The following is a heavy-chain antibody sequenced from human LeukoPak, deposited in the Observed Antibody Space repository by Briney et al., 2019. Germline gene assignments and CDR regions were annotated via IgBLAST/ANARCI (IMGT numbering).Heavy chain of an antibody. J-gene: IGHJ4*02. Sequence: ASVKVSCKASGYTFTSYDINWVRQAPGQGLDWMGRIIPIFGTANYAQKFQGRVTITTDESTSTAYVELSSLRSEDTAVYYCARGYCSGGSCYLDYWGQGTLVTVSS. V-gene: IGHV1-69*05. CDR2: IIPIFGTA. D-gene: IGHD2-15*01. CDR1: GYTFTSYD. CDR3: ARGYCSGGSCYLDY.